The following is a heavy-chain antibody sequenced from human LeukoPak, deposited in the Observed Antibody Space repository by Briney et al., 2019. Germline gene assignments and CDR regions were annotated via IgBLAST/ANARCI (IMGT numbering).Heavy chain of an antibody. CDR3: ASSKGDNYYGSGSYYPPSPYYYGMDV. V-gene: IGHV4-39*07. J-gene: IGHJ6*02. Sequence: PSETLSLTCTVSGGSISSSYYWGWIRQPPGKGLEWIGSISYSGSTYYNPSLKSRVTISVDTSKNQFSLRLSSVTAADTAVYYCASSKGDNYYGSGSYYPPSPYYYGMDVWGQGTTVTVSS. D-gene: IGHD3-10*01. CDR1: GGSISSSYY. CDR2: ISYSGST.